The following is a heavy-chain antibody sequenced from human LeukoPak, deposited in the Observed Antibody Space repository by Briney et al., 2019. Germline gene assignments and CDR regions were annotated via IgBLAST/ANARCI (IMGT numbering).Heavy chain of an antibody. J-gene: IGHJ4*02. CDR2: TYYSGST. D-gene: IGHD3-10*01. CDR1: GGSISSSSYY. CDR3: ARSSNQRPPNYYGSGSYRVTKLAFDY. Sequence: PSETLSLICTVSGGSISSSSYYWGWIRQPPGKGLEWIGSTYYSGSTYYNPSLKSRVTISVDTSKNQFSLKLSSVTAADTAVYYCARSSNQRPPNYYGSGSYRVTKLAFDYWGQGTLVTVSS. V-gene: IGHV4-39*07.